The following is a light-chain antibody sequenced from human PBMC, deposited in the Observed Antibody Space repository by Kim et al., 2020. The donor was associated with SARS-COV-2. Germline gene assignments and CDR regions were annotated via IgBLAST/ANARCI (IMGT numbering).Light chain of an antibody. Sequence: SSELTQDPAVSVALGQTVRITCQGDSLRSYYASWYQQKPGQAPVLVIYGKNDRPSGIPDRFSGPNSGNTTSLTITGAQAEDEADYYCNSRDSSDNRVFGG. CDR1: SLRSYY. CDR3: NSRDSSDNRV. V-gene: IGLV3-19*01. J-gene: IGLJ3*02. CDR2: GKN.